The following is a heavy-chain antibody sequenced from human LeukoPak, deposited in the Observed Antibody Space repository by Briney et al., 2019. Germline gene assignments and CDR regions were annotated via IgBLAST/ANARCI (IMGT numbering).Heavy chain of an antibody. V-gene: IGHV4-34*01. CDR1: GGSFSGYY. CDR2: INHSGST. D-gene: IGHD3-3*01. J-gene: IGHJ4*02. CDR3: ARALPYYDFWSGYSYYFDY. Sequence: SETLSLTCAVYGGSFSGYYWSWIRQPPGKGLEWIGEINHSGSTNYNPSLKSRVTISVDTSKNQFSLKLSSVTAADTAVYYCARALPYYDFWSGYSYYFDYWDQGTLVTVSS.